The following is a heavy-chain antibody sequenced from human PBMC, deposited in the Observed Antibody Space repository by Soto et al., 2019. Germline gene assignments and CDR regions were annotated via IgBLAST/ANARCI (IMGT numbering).Heavy chain of an antibody. CDR2: IIPIFGTT. CDR1: GGTFSSYP. D-gene: IGHD6-13*01. CDR3: ARDLRRQLGGYYGMDV. V-gene: IGHV1-69*01. J-gene: IGHJ6*02. Sequence: QVQLVQSGAEVRKPGSSVKVSRKASGGTFSSYPISWVRQAPGQGLEWMGGIIPIFGTTNYAQKFQGRVTIIADESTSTVYMELSSLRSEDTAVYYCARDLRRQLGGYYGMDVWGQGTTVTVSS.